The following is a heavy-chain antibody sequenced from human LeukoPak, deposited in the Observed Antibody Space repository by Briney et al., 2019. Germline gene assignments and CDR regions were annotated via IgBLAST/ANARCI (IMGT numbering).Heavy chain of an antibody. Sequence: GGSLRLSCAASGFSFSTHWMYWVRQAPGKGLVYVAQINSDGSATAYADSVKGRFTISRDNAKNTLYLEMSSLRAEDTAVYYCGSLTVVARDHWGQGTLVTVSS. CDR3: GSLTVVARDH. CDR1: GFSFSTHW. V-gene: IGHV3-74*01. J-gene: IGHJ4*02. CDR2: INSDGSAT. D-gene: IGHD3-22*01.